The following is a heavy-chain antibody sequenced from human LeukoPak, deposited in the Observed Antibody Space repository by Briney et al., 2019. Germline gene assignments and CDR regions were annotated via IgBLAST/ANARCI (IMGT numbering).Heavy chain of an antibody. J-gene: IGHJ4*02. CDR2: MYTSGGT. CDR3: ARDPTSAL. V-gene: IGHV4-4*07. CDR1: GGSISSYY. Sequence: SETLSLTCTVSGGSISSYYWSWIRQPAGKGLEWIGRMYTSGGTNYNYNPSLKSRVTMSVDTSKNQFSLKLSSVTAADTAVYYCARDPTSALWGQGTLVTVSS.